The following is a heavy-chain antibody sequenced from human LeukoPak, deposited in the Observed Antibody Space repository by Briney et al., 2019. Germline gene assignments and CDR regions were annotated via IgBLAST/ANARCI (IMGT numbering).Heavy chain of an antibody. V-gene: IGHV3-23*01. CDR1: GFTFSSYA. CDR2: ISGSGGST. CDR3: AKDECSSALGAFYM. D-gene: IGHD6-6*01. Sequence: GGSLRLSCEASGFTFSSYAMSWFRQAPGKGLEWVSAISGSGGSTYYADSVKGRFTISRDNSKNTLYLQMNSLRAEDTAVYYCAKDECSSALGAFYMWGPVTMVTVSS. J-gene: IGHJ3*02.